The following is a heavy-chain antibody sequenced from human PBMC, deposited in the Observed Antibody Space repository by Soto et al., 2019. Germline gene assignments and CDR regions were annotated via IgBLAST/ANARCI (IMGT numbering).Heavy chain of an antibody. V-gene: IGHV1-2*04. CDR1: GYAFTGRY. CDR2: IDPKSGAT. J-gene: IGHJ6*02. CDR3: ARVTVAGTMSIYGFDI. D-gene: IGHD6-19*01. Sequence: QVHLLQSGAEVKRPGASVKVSCKASGYAFTGRYLHWVRQAPGQGLEWMGAIDPKSGATNYAQKFQDWVTMTRDTSISPAYMELSRLKFDDTAVYYCARVTVAGTMSIYGFDIWGQGTTVTVSS.